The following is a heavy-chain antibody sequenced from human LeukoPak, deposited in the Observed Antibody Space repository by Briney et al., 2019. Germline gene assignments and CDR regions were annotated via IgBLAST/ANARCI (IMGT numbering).Heavy chain of an antibody. CDR1: GYTFTGYY. CDR3: ARVVNYYYGMDV. Sequence: ASLKGSCKASGYTFTGYYMHWVRQAPGQGLEWMGWINPNSGGTNYAQKSQGRVTMTRDTSISTAYMELSRLRSDDTAVYYCARVVNYYYGMDVWGQGTTVTVSS. J-gene: IGHJ6*02. CDR2: INPNSGGT. D-gene: IGHD2-2*01. V-gene: IGHV1-2*02.